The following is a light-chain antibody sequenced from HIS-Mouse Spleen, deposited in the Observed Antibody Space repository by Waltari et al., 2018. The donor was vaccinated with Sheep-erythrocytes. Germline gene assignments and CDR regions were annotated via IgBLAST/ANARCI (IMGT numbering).Light chain of an antibody. Sequence: SYVLTQPPSVPVAPGQPARITCGGNNIGSKSVNWYQQKPGQAPVLVVYDDSDRPSGIPERFSGSNSGNTATLTISRVEAGDEADYYCQVWDSSSDHPVFGGGTKLTVL. CDR3: QVWDSSSDHPV. CDR2: DDS. V-gene: IGLV3-21*02. CDR1: NIGSKS. J-gene: IGLJ2*01.